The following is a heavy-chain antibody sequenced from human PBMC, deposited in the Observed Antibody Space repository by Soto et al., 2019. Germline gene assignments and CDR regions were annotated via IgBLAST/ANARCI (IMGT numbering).Heavy chain of an antibody. CDR1: GFTFSSYA. CDR3: ASFYPTNY. D-gene: IGHD1-1*01. V-gene: IGHV3-30-3*01. J-gene: IGHJ4*02. Sequence: GFLRLSCSASGFTFSSYAMHWVRQAPGKGLEWVAVISYDGSNKYYADSVKGRFTISRDNSKNTLYLQMNSLRAEDTAVYYCASFYPTNYWGQGTLVTVYS. CDR2: ISYDGSNK.